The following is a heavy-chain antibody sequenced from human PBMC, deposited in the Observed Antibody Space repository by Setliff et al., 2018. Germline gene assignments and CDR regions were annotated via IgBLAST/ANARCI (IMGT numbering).Heavy chain of an antibody. CDR1: GGSISSDSHY. J-gene: IGHJ4*02. CDR3: ARGITSGGY. V-gene: IGHV4-61*09. D-gene: IGHD3-22*01. Sequence: SETLSLTCTVSGGSISSDSHYWAWVRQPAGKGLELIGQIYSNGRTYYNPSLKSRLTISLDTSKNQFSLRLNSMTAADTAVYYCARGITSGGYWGQGTPVTVSS. CDR2: IYSNGRT.